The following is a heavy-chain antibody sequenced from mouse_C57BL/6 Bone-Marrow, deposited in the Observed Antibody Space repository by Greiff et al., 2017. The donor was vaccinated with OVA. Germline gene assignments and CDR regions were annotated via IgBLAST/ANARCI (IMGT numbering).Heavy chain of an antibody. J-gene: IGHJ3*01. CDR3: TFITTVVATRAY. CDR1: GYTFTSYW. CDR2: IYPGNSDT. D-gene: IGHD1-1*01. V-gene: IGHV1-5*01. Sequence: VQLQQSGTVLARPGASVKMSCKTSGYTFTSYWMHWVKQRPGQGLEWIGAIYPGNSDTSYNQKFKGKAKLTAVTSASTAYMELSSLTNEDSAVYYCTFITTVVATRAYWGQGTLVTVSA.